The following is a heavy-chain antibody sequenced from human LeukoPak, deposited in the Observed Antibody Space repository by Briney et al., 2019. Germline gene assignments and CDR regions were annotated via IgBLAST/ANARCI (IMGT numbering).Heavy chain of an antibody. CDR1: GFTFSSCG. V-gene: IGHV3-30*18. Sequence: GGSLRLSCAASGFTFSSCGMHWVRQAPGKGLEWVAVISYDGSNKYYADSVKGRFTISRDNSKNTLYLQMNSLRAEDTAVYYCAKGGIAVAGFFDYWGQGTLVTVSS. D-gene: IGHD6-19*01. CDR3: AKGGIAVAGFFDY. J-gene: IGHJ4*02. CDR2: ISYDGSNK.